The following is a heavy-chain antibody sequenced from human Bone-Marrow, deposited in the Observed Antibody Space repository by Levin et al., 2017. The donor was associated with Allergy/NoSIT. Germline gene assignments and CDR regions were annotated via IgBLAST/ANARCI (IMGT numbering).Heavy chain of an antibody. Sequence: LSLTCVASGFPFSPYDMTWVRQSPGKGLEWLLRISSSGTTASYAASVKGRFTVSRDNTKKSLFLEMSSLRADDTAIYYCARVSLRTASELGYYLGLDVWGQGTTVSVSS. D-gene: IGHD2-21*02. V-gene: IGHV3-48*03. CDR3: ARVSLRTASELGYYLGLDV. CDR1: GFPFSPYD. CDR2: ISSSGTTA. J-gene: IGHJ6*02.